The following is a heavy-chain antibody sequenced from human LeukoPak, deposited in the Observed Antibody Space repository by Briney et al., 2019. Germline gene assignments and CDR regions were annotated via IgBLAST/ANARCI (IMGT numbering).Heavy chain of an antibody. V-gene: IGHV7-4-1*02. Sequence: ASVKVSCKASGYSFTSFGMNWVRQAPGQGLKWLGWINTNTGNPTYGQGFTGRFVFSMDTSVSTAYLQISSLKAEDTAVYYCATRYRDSHYYYMDVWGKGTTVIVSS. J-gene: IGHJ6*03. D-gene: IGHD2-2*02. CDR1: GYSFTSFG. CDR3: ATRYRDSHYYYMDV. CDR2: INTNTGNP.